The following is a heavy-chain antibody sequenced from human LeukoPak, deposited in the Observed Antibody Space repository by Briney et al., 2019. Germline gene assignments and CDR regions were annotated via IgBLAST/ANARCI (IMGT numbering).Heavy chain of an antibody. CDR1: GYSISSGYY. CDR3: ARYGDEFDY. V-gene: IGHV4-38-2*02. J-gene: IGHJ4*02. CDR2: IYHSGST. Sequence: PSETLSLTCTVSGYSISSGYYWGWIRQPPGKGLEWIGSIYHSGSTYYNPSLKSRVTISVDTSKNQFSLKLSSVTAADTAVYYCARYGDEFDYWGQGTLVTVSS. D-gene: IGHD4-17*01.